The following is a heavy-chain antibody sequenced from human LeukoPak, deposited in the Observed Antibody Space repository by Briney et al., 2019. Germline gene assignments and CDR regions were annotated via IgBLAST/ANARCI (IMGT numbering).Heavy chain of an antibody. Sequence: PGGSLRLSCAASGFTFSSYAMSCVRQAPGKGLEWVSAISGSGGSTYYADSVKGRFTISRDNSKNTLYLQMNSLRAEDTAVYYCAKGKPLYCTNGVCYLDYWGQGTLVTVSS. CDR2: ISGSGGST. V-gene: IGHV3-23*01. D-gene: IGHD2-8*01. CDR1: GFTFSSYA. CDR3: AKGKPLYCTNGVCYLDY. J-gene: IGHJ4*02.